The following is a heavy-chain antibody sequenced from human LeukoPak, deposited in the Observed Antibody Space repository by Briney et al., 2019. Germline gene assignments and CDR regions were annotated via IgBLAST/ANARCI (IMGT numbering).Heavy chain of an antibody. CDR1: GGTLSSYA. D-gene: IGHD1-26*01. Sequence: ASVKVSCKASGGTLSSYAISWARQAPGQGLEWMGRIIPILGIANYAQKLQGRVTITADKSTSTAYMELSSLRSEDTAVYYCARDPGPEWDYYFDYWGQGTLVTVSS. CDR3: ARDPGPEWDYYFDY. CDR2: IIPILGIA. J-gene: IGHJ4*02. V-gene: IGHV1-69*04.